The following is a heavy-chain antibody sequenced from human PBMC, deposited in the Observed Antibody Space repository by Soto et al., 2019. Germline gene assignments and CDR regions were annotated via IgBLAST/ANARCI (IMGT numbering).Heavy chain of an antibody. CDR2: ISGSGDTT. J-gene: IGHJ6*03. V-gene: IGHV3-23*01. CDR3: VKKPGAAGATFGGYFYFMDV. CDR1: GFTFSNYA. Sequence: GGSLRLSCAASGFTFSNYAVSWVRQAPGKGLEWVSVISGSGDTTSYADSVKGRFTISRDNSKNILYLQMNSLRAEDTAVYYCVKKPGAAGATFGGYFYFMDVWGKGTTVTVSS. D-gene: IGHD3-16*01.